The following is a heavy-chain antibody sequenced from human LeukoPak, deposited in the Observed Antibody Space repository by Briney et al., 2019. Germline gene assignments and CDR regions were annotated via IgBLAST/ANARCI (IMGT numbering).Heavy chain of an antibody. V-gene: IGHV5-51*01. CDR2: IYPGDSDT. Sequence: GESLKISCKGSGYSFTTYWISWMRQMPGKGLEWMGIIYPGDSDTRYSPSFQGQVTISADKSISTAYLQWSSLKASDTAMYYCARRLNGYCSGGSCLNNWFDPWGQGTLVTVSS. CDR3: ARRLNGYCSGGSCLNNWFDP. CDR1: GYSFTTYW. J-gene: IGHJ5*02. D-gene: IGHD2-15*01.